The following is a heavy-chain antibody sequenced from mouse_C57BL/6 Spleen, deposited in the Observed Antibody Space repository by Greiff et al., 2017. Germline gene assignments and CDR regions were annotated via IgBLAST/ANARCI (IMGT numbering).Heavy chain of an antibody. CDR3: ARGYYDYDGRDY. CDR1: GYAFSSYW. J-gene: IGHJ2*01. Sequence: QVQLQQSGAELVKPGASVKISCKASGYAFSSYWMNWVKQRPGKGLEWIGQIYPGDGDTNYNGKFKGKATLTADKSSSTAYMQLSSLTSEDSAVYFCARGYYDYDGRDYWGQGTTLTVSS. V-gene: IGHV1-80*01. D-gene: IGHD2-4*01. CDR2: IYPGDGDT.